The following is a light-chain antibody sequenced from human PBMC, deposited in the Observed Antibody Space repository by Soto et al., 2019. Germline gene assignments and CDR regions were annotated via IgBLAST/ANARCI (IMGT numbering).Light chain of an antibody. V-gene: IGLV2-8*01. CDR3: SAYAGSHNFV. J-gene: IGLJ1*01. CDR1: SSDVGDNC. CDR2: EVS. Sequence: QSVLTQPPSASGSPGQSVTISCTGTSSDVGDNCVSWYQQHLGKAPKLIIYEVSQRPSGVPDRFSGSKSGNTASLTVSGLHPEDEADYYCSAYAGSHNFVFGSGTKVTVL.